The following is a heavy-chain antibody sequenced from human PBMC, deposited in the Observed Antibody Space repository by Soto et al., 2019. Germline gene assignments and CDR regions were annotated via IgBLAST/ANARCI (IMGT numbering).Heavy chain of an antibody. CDR3: ARVFSDSSSFFDP. Sequence: SETLSLTCTVSGGSISSDDYYWSWIRQHPGKGLEWIGHIYYSGSTYYNPSLKSRVTISVDTSKNQFSLKLSSVTAADTAVYYCARVFSDSSSFFDPWGQGTLVTVSS. CDR2: IYYSGST. CDR1: GGSISSDDYY. D-gene: IGHD6-13*01. V-gene: IGHV4-31*03. J-gene: IGHJ5*02.